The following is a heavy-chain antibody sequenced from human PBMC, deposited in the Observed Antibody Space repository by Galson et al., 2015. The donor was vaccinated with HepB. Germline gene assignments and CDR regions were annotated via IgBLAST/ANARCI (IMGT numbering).Heavy chain of an antibody. CDR3: EGDYGGRGDV. CDR1: GFTFSNAW. D-gene: IGHD4-17*01. V-gene: IGHV3-15*07. J-gene: IGHJ6*02. Sequence: SLRLSCAASGFTFSNAWMNWVRQAPGKGLEWVGRIKSKADGGTTDYAAPVKGRFTISRDDSKNTLYLQMNSLKTEDTAVYYCEGDYGGRGDVWGQGTTVTVSS. CDR2: IKSKADGGTT.